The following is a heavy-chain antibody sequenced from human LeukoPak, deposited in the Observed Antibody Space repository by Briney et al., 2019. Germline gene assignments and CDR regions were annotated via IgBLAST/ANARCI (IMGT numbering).Heavy chain of an antibody. CDR1: GVTLSNYG. CDR3: AKNFSGFGELLFFFGMDV. V-gene: IGHV3-30*18. D-gene: IGHD3-10*01. Sequence: GRSLRLSCAGSGVTLSNYGIHWVRQAPGKGLEWVAVISYDGAITYYTDSVNGRFTISRDNSKKTVDLQMNSLRAEDTAVYYCAKNFSGFGELLFFFGMDVWGQGTTVIVSS. CDR2: ISYDGAIT. J-gene: IGHJ6*02.